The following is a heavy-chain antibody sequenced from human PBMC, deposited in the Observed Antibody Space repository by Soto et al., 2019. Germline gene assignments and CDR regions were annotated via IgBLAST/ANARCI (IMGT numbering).Heavy chain of an antibody. D-gene: IGHD2-15*01. J-gene: IGHJ1*01. CDR3: ARTEGYVNL. CDR1: GDSVSSKDSA. Sequence: SQTLSLTCAISGDSVSSKDSAWNWIRQSPSRGLEWLGRTYYRSKWYSEYAVSVRGRITINPDTSKNHFSLQLNSVTPEDTAVYYCARTEGYVNLWGQGTRVNVS. CDR2: TYYRSKWYS. V-gene: IGHV6-1*01.